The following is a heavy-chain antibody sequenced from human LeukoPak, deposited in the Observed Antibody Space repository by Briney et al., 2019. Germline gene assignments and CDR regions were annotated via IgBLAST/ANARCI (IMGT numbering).Heavy chain of an antibody. CDR3: SRDRGVRGDIITDYLDQ. Sequence: GGSLRLSCATSGFTFSHYGMHWVRQAPGKGLDWVAVTWNGKNDKYYADSVKGRFTISRDVSKNTMYLQMNSLRAEDTAVYFCSRDRGVRGDIITDYLDQWGQGTLVTVSS. CDR1: GFTFSHYG. J-gene: IGHJ4*02. D-gene: IGHD3-10*01. CDR2: TWNGKNDK. V-gene: IGHV3-33*01.